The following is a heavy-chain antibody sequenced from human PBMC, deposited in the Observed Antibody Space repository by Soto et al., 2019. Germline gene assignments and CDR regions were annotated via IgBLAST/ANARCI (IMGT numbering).Heavy chain of an antibody. J-gene: IGHJ1*01. Sequence: GGSLRLSCAASGFTFSSYSMNWVRQAPGKGLEWVSYISSSSSTIYYADSVKGRFTISRDNAKNSLYLQMNSLRAEDTAVYYCARDLITVTKAGYFQHWGQGTLVTVSS. CDR2: ISSSSSTI. CDR1: GFTFSSYS. CDR3: ARDLITVTKAGYFQH. V-gene: IGHV3-48*01. D-gene: IGHD4-17*01.